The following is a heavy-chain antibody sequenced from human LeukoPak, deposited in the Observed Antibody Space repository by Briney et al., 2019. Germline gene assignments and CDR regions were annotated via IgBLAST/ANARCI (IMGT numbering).Heavy chain of an antibody. CDR3: ARIYIGDSGYSLDY. V-gene: IGHV4-39*07. CDR1: GGSISSSSYY. CDR2: IYYSGST. D-gene: IGHD3-22*01. Sequence: TSETLSLTCTVSGGSISSSSYYWGWIRQPPGKGLEWIGSIYYSGSTYYNPSLKSRVTIAVDTSKNQFSRKLSSVTAADTAVYCCARIYIGDSGYSLDYWGQGTLVTVSS. J-gene: IGHJ4*02.